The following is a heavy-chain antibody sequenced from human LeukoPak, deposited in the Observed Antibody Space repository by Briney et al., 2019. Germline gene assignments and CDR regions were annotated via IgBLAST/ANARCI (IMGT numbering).Heavy chain of an antibody. Sequence: GSSVKVSCKASGGTFSSYAISWVRQAPGQGLQWMGGIIPIFGTANYAQKFQGRVTITADESTSTAYMVLSSLRSEDTAVYYCAREGSDYSNYGTLDYWGQGTLVTVSS. CDR1: GGTFSSYA. D-gene: IGHD4-11*01. CDR3: AREGSDYSNYGTLDY. V-gene: IGHV1-69*01. J-gene: IGHJ4*02. CDR2: IIPIFGTA.